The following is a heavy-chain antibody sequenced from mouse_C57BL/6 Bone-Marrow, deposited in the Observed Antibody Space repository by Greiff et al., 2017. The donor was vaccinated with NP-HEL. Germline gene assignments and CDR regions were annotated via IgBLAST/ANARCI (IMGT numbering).Heavy chain of an antibody. J-gene: IGHJ1*03. CDR1: GFSLTSYG. D-gene: IGHD1-1*02. CDR2: IWSGGST. V-gene: IGHV2-2*01. CDR3: ARNGGGYNWYFDV. Sequence: QVQLKESGPGLVQPSQSLSITCTVSGFSLTSYGVHWVRQSPGKGLEWLGVIWSGGSTDYTAAFISRLSIRPANSKSQVFFKMNTLQADDTAIYYCARNGGGYNWYFDVWGTGTTVTVSS.